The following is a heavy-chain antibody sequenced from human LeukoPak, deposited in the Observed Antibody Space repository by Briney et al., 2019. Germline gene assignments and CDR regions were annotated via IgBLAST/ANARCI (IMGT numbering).Heavy chain of an antibody. D-gene: IGHD2-15*01. CDR1: GFTFSSYA. Sequence: GGSLRLSCAASGFTFSSYAMSWVRQAPGKGLESVVNIRQSGSEKFYVDSVKGRFTISRDNAKNSLYLQMNSLRAEDTAIYYCMRGHGSLWGQGTLVTVSS. CDR3: MRGHGSL. J-gene: IGHJ4*02. V-gene: IGHV3-7*01. CDR2: IRQSGSEK.